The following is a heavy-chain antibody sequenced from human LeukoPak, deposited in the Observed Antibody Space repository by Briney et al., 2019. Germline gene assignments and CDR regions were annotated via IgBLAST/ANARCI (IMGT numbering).Heavy chain of an antibody. D-gene: IGHD3-22*01. CDR2: ISGSGGST. J-gene: IGHJ4*02. CDR1: GFTFSSYA. V-gene: IGHV3-23*01. Sequence: GGSLRLSCAASGFTFSSYAMSWVRQAPGKGLEWVSAISGSGGSTYYADSVKGRFTISRDNSKNTLYLQMNSLRAEDTAVYYCAKSPARSYYYDSSGYSFDYWGQGTLVTVSS. CDR3: AKSPARSYYYDSSGYSFDY.